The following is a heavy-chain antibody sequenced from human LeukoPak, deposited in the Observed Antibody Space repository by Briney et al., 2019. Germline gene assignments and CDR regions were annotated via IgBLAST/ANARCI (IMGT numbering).Heavy chain of an antibody. CDR2: ISYDGSNK. V-gene: IGHV3-30*18. Sequence: PGRSLRLSCAASGFTFSSYGMHWVRQAPGKGLERVAVISYDGSNKYYADSVKGRFTISRGNSKNSLYLQMNSLRTEDTALYYCAKEALRNKYCSGGSCYARVFQYYYYYGMDVWGQGTTVTVSS. J-gene: IGHJ6*02. CDR3: AKEALRNKYCSGGSCYARVFQYYYYYGMDV. D-gene: IGHD2-15*01. CDR1: GFTFSSYG.